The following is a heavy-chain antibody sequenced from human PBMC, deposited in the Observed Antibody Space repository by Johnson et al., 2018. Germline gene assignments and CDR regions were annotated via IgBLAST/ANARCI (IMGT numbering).Heavy chain of an antibody. Sequence: QVQLVESGGGVVQPGRSLRLSCAASGFTFSSYGMHWVRQAPGKGLEWVAVISYDGSNKYYADSVKGRFTISRDNSKNTLYLQMNSLRAEDTAVYYCAKYGDYEFSGLGAFDIWGQGTMVTVSS. CDR3: AKYGDYEFSGLGAFDI. D-gene: IGHD4-17*01. V-gene: IGHV3-30*18. CDR2: ISYDGSNK. J-gene: IGHJ3*02. CDR1: GFTFSSYG.